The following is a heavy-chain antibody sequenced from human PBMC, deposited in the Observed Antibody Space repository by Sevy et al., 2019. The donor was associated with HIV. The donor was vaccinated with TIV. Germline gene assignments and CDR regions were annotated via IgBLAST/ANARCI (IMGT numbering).Heavy chain of an antibody. V-gene: IGHV3-72*01. CDR2: IRNKANSHTT. CDR3: ARVTAVAALSFDY. J-gene: IGHJ4*02. Sequence: GGSLRLSCAASGFTFSDHYMDWVRQAPGKGLEWVGRIRNKANSHTTEYAASVKSRFTISRDDSKNSLYLQMNSLKTVDTAVYYCARVTAVAALSFDYWGQGTLVTVSS. D-gene: IGHD6-19*01. CDR1: GFTFSDHY.